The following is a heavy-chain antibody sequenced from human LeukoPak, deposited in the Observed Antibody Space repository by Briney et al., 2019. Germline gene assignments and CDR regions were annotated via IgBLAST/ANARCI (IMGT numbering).Heavy chain of an antibody. J-gene: IGHJ4*02. CDR3: ARDPLGYCSDTTCYRFDY. CDR1: GGSISSSNW. D-gene: IGHD2-2*01. V-gene: IGHV4-4*02. Sequence: SGTLSLTCAVSGGSISSSNWWSWVRQSPGKGLEWIGEIQHSGSTYYNPSLKSRVTISVDKSKNQFSLKLSSVTAADTAVYYCARDPLGYCSDTTCYRFDYWGQGTLVTLYS. CDR2: IQHSGST.